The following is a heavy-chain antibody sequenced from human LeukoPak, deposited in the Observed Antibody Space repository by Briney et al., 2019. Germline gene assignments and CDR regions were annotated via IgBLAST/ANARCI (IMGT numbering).Heavy chain of an antibody. J-gene: IGHJ2*01. CDR1: GFTFSSYG. D-gene: IGHD6-6*01. CDR3: AKIRQEYSSSSDYWYFDL. CDR2: IRYDGSNK. V-gene: IGHV3-30*02. Sequence: GGSLRLSCAASGFTFSSYGMHWVRQAPGKGLEWVAFIRYDGSNKYYADSVKGRFTISRDNSRNTLCLQMNSLRAEDTAVYYCAKIRQEYSSSSDYWYFDLWGRGTLVTVSS.